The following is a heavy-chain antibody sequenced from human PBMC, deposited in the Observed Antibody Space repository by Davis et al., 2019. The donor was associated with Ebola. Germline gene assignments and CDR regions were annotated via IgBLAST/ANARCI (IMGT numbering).Heavy chain of an antibody. CDR2: IYYSGIT. J-gene: IGHJ2*01. CDR1: GGSISSSSYY. V-gene: IGHV4-39*01. Sequence: MPSETLSLTCTVSGGSISSSSYYWGWIRQPPRKGLEWIGSIYYSGITYYNPSLKSRVTISVDTSKNQFSLKLSSVTAADTAVYYCARRFDLWGRGTLVTISS. CDR3: ARRFDL.